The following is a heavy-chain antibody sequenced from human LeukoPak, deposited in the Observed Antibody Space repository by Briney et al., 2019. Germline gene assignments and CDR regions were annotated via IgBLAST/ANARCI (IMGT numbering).Heavy chain of an antibody. CDR3: ASSSSPFDAFDI. J-gene: IGHJ3*02. CDR2: IYHSGST. Sequence: SETLSLTCTVSGGSISSGDYYWSWIRQPPGKGLEWIGYIYHSGSTYYNPSLKSRVTISVDRSKNQFSLKLSSVTAADTAVYYCASSSSPFDAFDIWGQGTMVTVSS. CDR1: GGSISSGDYY. D-gene: IGHD6-6*01. V-gene: IGHV4-30-2*01.